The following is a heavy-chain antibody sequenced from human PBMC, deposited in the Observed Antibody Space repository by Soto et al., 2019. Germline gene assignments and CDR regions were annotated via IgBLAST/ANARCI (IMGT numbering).Heavy chain of an antibody. D-gene: IGHD5-12*01. V-gene: IGHV1-69*06. CDR3: ARDLGYVGVDDWFDP. Sequence: GASVKVSCKASGGTFSSYAISWVRQAPGQGLEWMGGIIPIFGTANYAQKFQGRVTITADKSTGTAYMELSSLRSEDTAVYYCARDLGYVGVDDWFDPWGQGTLVTVSS. CDR1: GGTFSSYA. CDR2: IIPIFGTA. J-gene: IGHJ5*02.